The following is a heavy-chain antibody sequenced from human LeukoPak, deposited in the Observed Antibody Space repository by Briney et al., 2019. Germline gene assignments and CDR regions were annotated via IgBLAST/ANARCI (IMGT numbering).Heavy chain of an antibody. CDR3: ARALYSMTTVTTEYWFDY. J-gene: IGHJ4*02. CDR2: IYYSGST. V-gene: IGHV4-30-4*01. Sequence: PSETLSLTCTVSGVSINSGDYYWSWIRQPPGKGLEWIGYIYYSGSTYYNPSLKSRVTISVDTSKNQFSLKVTSVTAADTAVYYCARALYSMTTVTTEYWFDYWGQGTLVTASS. D-gene: IGHD4-17*01. CDR1: GVSINSGDYY.